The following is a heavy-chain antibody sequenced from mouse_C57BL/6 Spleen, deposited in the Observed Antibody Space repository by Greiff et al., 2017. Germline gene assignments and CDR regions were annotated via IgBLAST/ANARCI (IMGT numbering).Heavy chain of an antibody. V-gene: IGHV5-6*01. CDR2: ISSGGSYT. J-gene: IGHJ3*01. Sequence: EVMLVESGGDLVKPGGSLKLSCAASGFTFSSYGMSWVRQTPDKRLEWVATISSGGSYTYYPDSVKGRFTISRDNAKNTLYLQMSSLKSEDTAMYYCARQGYDGPWFAYWGQGTLVTVSA. D-gene: IGHD2-3*01. CDR1: GFTFSSYG. CDR3: ARQGYDGPWFAY.